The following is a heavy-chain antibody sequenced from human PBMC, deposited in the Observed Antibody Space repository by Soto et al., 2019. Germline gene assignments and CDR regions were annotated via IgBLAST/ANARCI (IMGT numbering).Heavy chain of an antibody. Sequence: ASVKVSCKASGGTFSSYAISWVRQAPGQGLEWMGGIIPIFGTANYAQKFQGRVTITADESTSTAYMELSSLRSEDTAVYYCARETYGDYPVEKRRFDYWGQGTLVTVSS. J-gene: IGHJ4*02. V-gene: IGHV1-69*13. D-gene: IGHD4-17*01. CDR3: ARETYGDYPVEKRRFDY. CDR1: GGTFSSYA. CDR2: IIPIFGTA.